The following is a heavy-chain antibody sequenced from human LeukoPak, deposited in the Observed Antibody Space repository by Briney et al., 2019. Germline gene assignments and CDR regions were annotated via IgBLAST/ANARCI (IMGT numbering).Heavy chain of an antibody. J-gene: IGHJ4*02. CDR1: GYTFTGYY. D-gene: IGHD3-9*01. CDR3: ARVYYDILTGYKPFDY. V-gene: IGHV1-2*06. Sequence: SVKVSCKASGYTFTGYYMHWVQQAPGQGLEWMGRINPNSGGTNYAQKFQGRVTMTRDTSISTAYMELSRLRSDDTAVYYCARVYYDILTGYKPFDYWGQGTLVTVSS. CDR2: INPNSGGT.